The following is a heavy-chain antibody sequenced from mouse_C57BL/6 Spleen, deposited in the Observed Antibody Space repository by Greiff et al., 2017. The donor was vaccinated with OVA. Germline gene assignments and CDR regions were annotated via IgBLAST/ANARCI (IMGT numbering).Heavy chain of an antibody. Sequence: VQLQQSGAELVRPGASVKLSCKASGYTFTSYTMHWVNQRPGQGLEWIGYINTSSGYTKYNQKFKDKATFATDKSSNTAYMQLSSLTSEDTAVYYGARYGDYWGFDDWGTGTTVTVSS. J-gene: IGHJ1*03. D-gene: IGHD2-13*01. CDR2: INTSSGYT. CDR3: ARYGDYWGFDD. V-gene: IGHV1-4*01. CDR1: GYTFTSYT.